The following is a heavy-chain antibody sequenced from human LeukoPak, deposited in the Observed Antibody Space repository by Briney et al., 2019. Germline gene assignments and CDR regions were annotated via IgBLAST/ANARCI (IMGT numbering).Heavy chain of an antibody. V-gene: IGHV1-69*13. CDR1: GGTFSSYA. CDR2: IIPIFGTA. D-gene: IGHD6-13*01. CDR3: ASDNYSSSWYSLDY. Sequence: SVKAPCKASGGTFSSYAISWVRQAPGQGLEWMGGIIPIFGTANYAQKFQGRVTITADESTSTAYMELSSLRSEDTAVYYCASDNYSSSWYSLDYWGQGTLVTVSS. J-gene: IGHJ4*02.